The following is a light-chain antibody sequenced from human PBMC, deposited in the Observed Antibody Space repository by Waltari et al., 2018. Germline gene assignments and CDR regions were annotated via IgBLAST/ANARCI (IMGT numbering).Light chain of an antibody. V-gene: IGLV3-25*03. CDR1: TLTNQY. CDR3: QSADSITTFEV. J-gene: IGLJ3*02. Sequence: SFELTQPPSVSVSPGQTASIPCPGETLTNQYTYWYQQKAGQAPVLVIFKDTERPSGIPERFSGSSSGTVVTLTITGVRTEDEADYYCQSADSITTFEVFGGGTKLTVL. CDR2: KDT.